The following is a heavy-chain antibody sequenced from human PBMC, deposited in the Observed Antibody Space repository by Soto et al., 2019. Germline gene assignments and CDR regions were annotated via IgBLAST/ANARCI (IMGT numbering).Heavy chain of an antibody. D-gene: IGHD2-15*01. CDR3: ARDPSIVVVVTTDACDI. J-gene: IGHJ3*02. CDR2: ISSSSSYI. Sequence: GGSLRLSCAASGFTFSSYSMNWVRQAPGKGLEWVSSISSSSSYIYYADSVKGRFTISRDNAKNSLYLQMNSLRAEDTAVYYCARDPSIVVVVTTDACDIWGQGTMVTVS. CDR1: GFTFSSYS. V-gene: IGHV3-21*01.